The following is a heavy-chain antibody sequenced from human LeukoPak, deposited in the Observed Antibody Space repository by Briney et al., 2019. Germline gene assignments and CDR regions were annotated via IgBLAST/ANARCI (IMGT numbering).Heavy chain of an antibody. CDR2: INPNSGGT. D-gene: IGHD6-13*01. CDR3: ARIAAAPPLSDY. V-gene: IGHV1-2*06. Sequence: GASVKVSCKASGYTFTGYYMHWVRQAPGQGLEWMGRINPNSGGTNYAQKFQGRVTMTRDASISTAYMELSRLRSDDTAVYYCARIAAAPPLSDYWGQGTLVTVSS. J-gene: IGHJ4*02. CDR1: GYTFTGYY.